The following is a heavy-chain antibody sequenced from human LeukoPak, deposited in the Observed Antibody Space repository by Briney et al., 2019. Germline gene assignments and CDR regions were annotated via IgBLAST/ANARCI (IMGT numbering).Heavy chain of an antibody. D-gene: IGHD6-19*01. CDR2: ISSTSITM. CDR1: GFTFNRNN. CDR3: ARETILAVAGDF. Sequence: GGSLRLSCAASGFTFNRNNMDWVRQAPGKGLEWVSYISSTSITMYYADSVKGRFTISRGNAKNSLYLQMNSLRADDTAVYYCARETILAVAGDFWGQGTLVTVSS. V-gene: IGHV3-48*01. J-gene: IGHJ4*02.